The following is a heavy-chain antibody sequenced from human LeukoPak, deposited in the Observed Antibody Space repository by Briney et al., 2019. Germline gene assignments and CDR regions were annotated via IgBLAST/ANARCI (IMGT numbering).Heavy chain of an antibody. D-gene: IGHD3-10*01. J-gene: IGHJ4*02. Sequence: GGSLRLSCAASGFTFSSYEMNWVRQAPGKGLEWVSYISSSGSTKYYADSVKGRFTISRDNAKNTVYLQMNSLRVEDTAVYYCARELRVVRGVSFDYWGQGTLVTVSS. V-gene: IGHV3-48*03. CDR1: GFTFSSYE. CDR3: ARELRVVRGVSFDY. CDR2: ISSSGSTK.